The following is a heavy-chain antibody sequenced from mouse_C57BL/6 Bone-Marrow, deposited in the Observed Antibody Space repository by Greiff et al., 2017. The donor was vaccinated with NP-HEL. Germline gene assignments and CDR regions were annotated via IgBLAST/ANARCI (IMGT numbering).Heavy chain of an antibody. D-gene: IGHD1-1*01. CDR2: IWSGGST. V-gene: IGHV2-2*01. CDR1: GFSLTSYG. CDR3: ASILRRYYYAMDY. Sequence: QVQLKESGPGLVQPSQSLSITCTVSGFSLTSYGVHWVRQSPGKGLEWLGVIWSGGSTDYNAAFISRLSISKDNSKSQVFFKMNSLQADDTAIYYCASILRRYYYAMDYWGQGTSVTVSS. J-gene: IGHJ4*01.